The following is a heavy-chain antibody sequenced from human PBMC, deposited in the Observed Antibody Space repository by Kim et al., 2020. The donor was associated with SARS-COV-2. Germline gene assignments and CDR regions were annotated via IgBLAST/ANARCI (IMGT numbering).Heavy chain of an antibody. Sequence: GGSLRLSCAASGFTFSSYWMSWVRQAPGKGLEWVANIKQDGSEKYYVDSVKGRFTISRDNAKNSLYLQMNSLRAEDTAVYYCARDLGLLWFGEWSGWFDPWGQGTLVTVSS. CDR3: ARDLGLLWFGEWSGWFDP. CDR1: GFTFSSYW. V-gene: IGHV3-7*01. D-gene: IGHD3-10*01. CDR2: IKQDGSEK. J-gene: IGHJ5*02.